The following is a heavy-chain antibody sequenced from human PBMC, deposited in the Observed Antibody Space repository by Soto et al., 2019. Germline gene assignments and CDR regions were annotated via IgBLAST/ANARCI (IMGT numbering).Heavy chain of an antibody. V-gene: IGHV4-39*01. CDR2: IYYSGST. Sequence: PSETLSLTCTVSGGSISSGSYYWGWIRQPPGKGLEWIGSIYYSGSTYYNPSLKSRVTISVDTSKNQFSLKLSSVTAADTAVYYCARHSRFGSTASFFDYWGQGTLVTVSS. D-gene: IGHD3-10*01. CDR3: ARHSRFGSTASFFDY. J-gene: IGHJ4*02. CDR1: GGSISSGSYY.